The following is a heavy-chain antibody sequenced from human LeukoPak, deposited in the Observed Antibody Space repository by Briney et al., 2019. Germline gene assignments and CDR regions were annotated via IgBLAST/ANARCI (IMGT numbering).Heavy chain of an antibody. D-gene: IGHD3-9*01. CDR3: ARFNTGAYYDILTGFAGGDFDY. CDR1: GFTFSDYY. J-gene: IGHJ4*02. Sequence: GGSLRLSCAASGFTFSDYYMSWIRQAPGKGLEWVSYISSSSSYTNYADSVKGRFTISRDNAKNSLYLQMNSLRAEDTAVYYCARFNTGAYYDILTGFAGGDFDYWGQGTVVTVSS. CDR2: ISSSSSYT. V-gene: IGHV3-11*06.